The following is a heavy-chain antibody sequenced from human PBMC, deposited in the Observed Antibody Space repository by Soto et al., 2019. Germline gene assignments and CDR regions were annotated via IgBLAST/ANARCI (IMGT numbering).Heavy chain of an antibody. CDR1: GYDFTAYD. V-gene: IGHV1-8*02. D-gene: IGHD2-2*01. CDR2: MNPINGAT. Sequence: QVLLVQSGAEVQQSGASVKVSCKASGYDFTAYDINWVRQASGQGLEWMGWMNPINGATGTARRFQGRVSMTRNTDTGTAYLELTSLRSDDTAVYFCGRGPSPRAPAGGTPYYYAMDVWGQGTTVTVSS. CDR3: GRGPSPRAPAGGTPYYYAMDV. J-gene: IGHJ6*02.